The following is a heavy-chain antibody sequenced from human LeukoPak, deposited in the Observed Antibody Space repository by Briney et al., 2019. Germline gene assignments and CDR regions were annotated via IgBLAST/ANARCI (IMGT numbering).Heavy chain of an antibody. V-gene: IGHV3-7*01. J-gene: IGHJ3*02. CDR3: ARVSGTYGGAFDI. Sequence: GGSLRLSCAASGFTFSVYLMTSVRQAPGKGLEWVANINQDGSDKYYVDSVKGRFTIPRDNAKNSLYLQMNSLRAEDTAVYYCARVSGTYGGAFDIWGQGTMVTVSS. CDR1: GFTFSVYL. D-gene: IGHD1-26*01. CDR2: INQDGSDK.